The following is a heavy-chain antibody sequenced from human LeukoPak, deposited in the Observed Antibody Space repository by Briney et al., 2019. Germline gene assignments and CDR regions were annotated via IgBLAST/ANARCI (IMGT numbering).Heavy chain of an antibody. V-gene: IGHV3-23*01. J-gene: IGHJ4*02. Sequence: GGSLRLSCAASGFTFSSYAMSWVRQAPGRGLEWVSAVSGSGISTYYADSVKGRFTISRDNSKNTLFLQMNSLRAEDMAIYYCAKGPRHCSSTNCYGIYFDYWGQGTLVTVSS. CDR3: AKGPRHCSSTNCYGIYFDY. D-gene: IGHD2-2*01. CDR2: VSGSGIST. CDR1: GFTFSSYA.